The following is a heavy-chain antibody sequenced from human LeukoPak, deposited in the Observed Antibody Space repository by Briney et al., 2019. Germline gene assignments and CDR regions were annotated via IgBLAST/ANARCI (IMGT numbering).Heavy chain of an antibody. V-gene: IGHV1-2*02. CDR1: GYTFTDHY. CDR3: ARDLATIDGIAWYYFEN. Sequence: GASVTVSCTASGYTFTDHYIHWVRQAPGPGFEWMGWINPNTGGTDYAQKFHDRIAIITYTSISTVYMELSRLRSDDTALYYCARDLATIDGIAWYYFENWGQGTLVTVS. D-gene: IGHD5-12*01. J-gene: IGHJ4*02. CDR2: INPNTGGT.